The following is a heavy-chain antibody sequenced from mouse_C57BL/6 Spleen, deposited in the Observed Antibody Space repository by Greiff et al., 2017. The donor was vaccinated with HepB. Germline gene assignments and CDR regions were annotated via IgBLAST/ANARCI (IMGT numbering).Heavy chain of an antibody. D-gene: IGHD1-3*01. CDR2: IYPGDGDT. CDR1: GYAFSSSW. Sequence: VKLVESGPELVKPGASVKISCKASGYAFSSSWMNWVKQRPGKGLEWIGRIYPGDGDTNYNGKFKGKATLTADKSSSTAYMQLSSLTSEDSAVYFCARGEASGNVLDYWGQGTTLTVSS. V-gene: IGHV1-82*01. J-gene: IGHJ2*01. CDR3: ARGEASGNVLDY.